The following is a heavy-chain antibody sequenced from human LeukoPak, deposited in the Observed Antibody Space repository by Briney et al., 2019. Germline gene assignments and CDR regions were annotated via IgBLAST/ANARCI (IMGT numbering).Heavy chain of an antibody. CDR1: GFTFSSYS. CDR3: ARVGLWYYPVDS. D-gene: IGHD2/OR15-2a*01. CDR2: ISSSSSYI. J-gene: IGHJ4*02. Sequence: GGSLRLSCAASGFTFSSYSMNWVRQAPGKGLEWVSSISSSSSYIYYADSVKGRFTVSRDNAENSLYLQMNSLRAEDTAVYYCARVGLWYYPVDSWGQGTLVTVSS. V-gene: IGHV3-21*01.